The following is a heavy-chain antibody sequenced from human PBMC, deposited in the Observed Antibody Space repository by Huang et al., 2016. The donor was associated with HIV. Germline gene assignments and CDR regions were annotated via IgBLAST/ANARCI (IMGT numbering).Heavy chain of an antibody. V-gene: IGHV3-30-3*01. D-gene: IGHD5-12*01. CDR1: RFTFSNYA. CDR3: ARDLWLRDLYYYYYMDV. J-gene: IGHJ6*03. CDR2: ISYDGINK. Sequence: QVQLVESGGGVVQPGRSLRLSCAASRFTFSNYAMHWVRQAPGKGLEWVAVISYDGINKYYADSVKGRFTISRDNSKNTLYLQMNSLRAEDTAVYYCARDLWLRDLYYYYYMDVWGKETTVTVSS.